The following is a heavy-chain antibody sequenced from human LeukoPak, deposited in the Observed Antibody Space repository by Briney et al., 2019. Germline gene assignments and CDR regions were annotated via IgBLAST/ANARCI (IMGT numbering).Heavy chain of an antibody. J-gene: IGHJ4*02. CDR3: ARTGQYCSGGTCYSGQFDF. CDR2: IHSHGSSI. Sequence: PGGSLRLSCAASGFTVSNNYMNWVRQAPGKGLEYVSYIHSHGSSIHYADSVKGRFTISRDNANNSLFLQMNSLRAEDTAVYYCARTGQYCSGGTCYSGQFDFWGQGTLVTVSS. D-gene: IGHD2-15*01. CDR1: GFTVSNNY. V-gene: IGHV3-11*01.